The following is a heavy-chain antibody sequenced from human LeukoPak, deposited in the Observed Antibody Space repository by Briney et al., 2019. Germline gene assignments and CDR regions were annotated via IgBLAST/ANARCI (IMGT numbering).Heavy chain of an antibody. CDR3: ATVAYYYGSGSYYPYNWFDP. CDR2: FDPEDGET. CDR1: GYTLTELS. J-gene: IGHJ5*02. V-gene: IGHV1-24*01. Sequence: GASVKVSCKVSGYTLTELSMHWVRQAPGKGLEWMGGFDPEDGETIYAQKFQGRVTMTEDTSTDTAYMELSSLRSEDTAVYYCATVAYYYGSGSYYPYNWFDPWGQGTLVTVSS. D-gene: IGHD3-10*01.